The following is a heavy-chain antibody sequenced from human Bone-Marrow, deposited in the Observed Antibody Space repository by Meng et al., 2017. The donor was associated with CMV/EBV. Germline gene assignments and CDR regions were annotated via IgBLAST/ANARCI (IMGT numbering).Heavy chain of an antibody. D-gene: IGHD3-16*02. CDR1: GYTFIDYF. Sequence: ASVKVSCKVSGYTFIDYFIYWVRQAPGKGLEYMGLVDPEDGQTSYAARFLGRVTITVDTSIDTAYMELTSLRFEDTAVYYCATFDGGGKYRLGYWGHGALVTVSS. CDR2: VDPEDGQT. CDR3: ATFDGGGKYRLGY. J-gene: IGHJ4*01. V-gene: IGHV1-69-2*01.